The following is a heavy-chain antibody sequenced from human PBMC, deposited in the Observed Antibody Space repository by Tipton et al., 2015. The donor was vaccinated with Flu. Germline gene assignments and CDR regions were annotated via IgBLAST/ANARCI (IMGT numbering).Heavy chain of an antibody. CDR2: IYHSGST. CDR1: GGSISSSNW. CDR3: ARDLVKYGMDV. V-gene: IGHV4-4*02. J-gene: IGHJ6*02. Sequence: SLRLSCAVSGGSISSSNWWSRVRQPPGKGLEWIGEIYHSGSTNYNPSLKSRVTISVDKSKNQFSLKLSSVTAADTAVYYCARDLVKYGMDVWGQGTTVTVSS. D-gene: IGHD3-9*01.